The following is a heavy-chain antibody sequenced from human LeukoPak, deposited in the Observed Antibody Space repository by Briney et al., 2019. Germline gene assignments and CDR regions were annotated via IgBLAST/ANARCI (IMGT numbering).Heavy chain of an antibody. J-gene: IGHJ4*02. D-gene: IGHD6-19*01. CDR1: GGSFSGYY. CDR3: ARDDSVVGTAYDY. Sequence: SETLSLTCAVYGGSFSGYYWSWIRQSPGKGLEWIGGTNPSGSTKYNPSLKSRVTISVDTSKNQFSLKLSSVIVADTAVYYCARDDSVVGTAYDYWGQGTLVTVSS. CDR2: TNPSGST. V-gene: IGHV4-34*01.